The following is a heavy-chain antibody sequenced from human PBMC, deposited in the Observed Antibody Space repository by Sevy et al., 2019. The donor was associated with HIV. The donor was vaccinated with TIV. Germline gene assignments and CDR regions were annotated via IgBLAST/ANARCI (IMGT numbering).Heavy chain of an antibody. V-gene: IGHV3-15*01. Sequence: GGSLRLSCAASGFTFSNAWMSWVRQAPGKGLEWVGRIKSKTDGGTTDYAAPVKGRFTISRDDSKNTLYLQMNSLKTEDTAVYYCTTAGSQLGYCSSTSCYNHYYYYMDVWGKGTTVTVSS. CDR2: IKSKTDGGTT. CDR1: GFTFSNAW. CDR3: TTAGSQLGYCSSTSCYNHYYYYMDV. D-gene: IGHD2-2*02. J-gene: IGHJ6*03.